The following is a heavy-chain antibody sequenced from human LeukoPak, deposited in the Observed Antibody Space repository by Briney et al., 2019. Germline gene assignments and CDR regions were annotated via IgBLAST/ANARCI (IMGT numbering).Heavy chain of an antibody. CDR3: AREVEGGTGTTDY. D-gene: IGHD1-1*01. V-gene: IGHV4-38-2*02. Sequence: SETLSLTCTVSGYSISNGYYWGWIRQPPGKGLEWIGSIYHSGSIYYNPSLKSRVTISVDTSKNQLSLKLSSVTAADTAVYYCAREVEGGTGTTDYWGQGTLVTVSS. J-gene: IGHJ4*02. CDR2: IYHSGSI. CDR1: GYSISNGYY.